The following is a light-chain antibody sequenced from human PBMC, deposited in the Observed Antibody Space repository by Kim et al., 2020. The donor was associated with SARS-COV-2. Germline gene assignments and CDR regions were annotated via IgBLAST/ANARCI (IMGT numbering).Light chain of an antibody. J-gene: IGLJ3*02. CDR2: DVN. V-gene: IGLV2-11*01. CDR1: SSDVGAYKY. Sequence: GQSVTISCTGTSSDVGAYKYVSWYQHHPGKAPKLMLYDVNKWPSGVPHRFSGSKSGNTASLTISGLQAEDEADYYCCSYSGSYTWVFGGGTKLTVL. CDR3: CSYSGSYTWV.